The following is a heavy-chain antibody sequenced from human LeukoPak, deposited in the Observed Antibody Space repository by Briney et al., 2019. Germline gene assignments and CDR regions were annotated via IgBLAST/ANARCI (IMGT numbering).Heavy chain of an antibody. Sequence: PSETLSLTCTVSGGSISSYYWSWIRQPAGKGLEWIGRIYTSGSTNYNPSLKSRVTISVDTSKNQFSLKLSSVTAADTAVYYCARHAAAAAHWYFDLWGRGTLVTVSS. V-gene: IGHV4-4*07. CDR1: GGSISSYY. J-gene: IGHJ2*01. CDR3: ARHAAAAAHWYFDL. D-gene: IGHD2-2*01. CDR2: IYTSGST.